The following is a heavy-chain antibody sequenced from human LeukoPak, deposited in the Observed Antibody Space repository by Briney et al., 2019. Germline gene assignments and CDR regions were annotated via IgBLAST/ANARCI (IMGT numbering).Heavy chain of an antibody. CDR3: AKDPRYSYGPGGY. CDR2: ISGSGGST. D-gene: IGHD5-18*01. V-gene: IGHV3-23*01. J-gene: IGHJ4*02. Sequence: GGSLRLSCAASGFTFSSYAMSWVCQAPGKGLEWVSAISGSGGSTYYADSVKGRFTISRDNSKNTLYLQMNSLRAEDTAVYYCAKDPRYSYGPGGYWGQGTLVTVSS. CDR1: GFTFSSYA.